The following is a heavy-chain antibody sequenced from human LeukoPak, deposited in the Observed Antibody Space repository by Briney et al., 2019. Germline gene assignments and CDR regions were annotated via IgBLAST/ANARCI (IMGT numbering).Heavy chain of an antibody. Sequence: ASVKVSCKASGYTLTSYYMHWVRQAPGQGLEWMGWIDPNSGGTNYAQTFQGRVTMTRDTSMTTAYMELTRLRSDDTAVYYCARDFYDASGYYRYDYWGQGSLVTVSS. CDR1: GYTLTSYY. D-gene: IGHD3-22*01. V-gene: IGHV1-2*02. CDR3: ARDFYDASGYYRYDY. CDR2: IDPNSGGT. J-gene: IGHJ4*02.